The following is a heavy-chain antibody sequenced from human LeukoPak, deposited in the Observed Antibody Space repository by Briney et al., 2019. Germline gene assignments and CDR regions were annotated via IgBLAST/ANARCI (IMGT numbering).Heavy chain of an antibody. CDR3: ARGIFGVVNGLNWFDP. J-gene: IGHJ5*02. V-gene: IGHV4-31*03. CDR2: IYYSGST. Sequence: PSETLSLTCTVSGGSISSGGYYWSWIRQHPGKGLEWIGYIYYSGSTYYNPSLKSRVTISVDTSKNQFSLKLSSVTAADTAVYYCARGIFGVVNGLNWFDPWGQGTLVTVSS. D-gene: IGHD3-3*01. CDR1: GGSISSGGYY.